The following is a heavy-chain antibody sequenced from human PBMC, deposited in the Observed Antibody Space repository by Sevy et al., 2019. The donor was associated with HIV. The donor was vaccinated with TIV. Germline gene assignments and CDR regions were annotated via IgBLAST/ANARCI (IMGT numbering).Heavy chain of an antibody. Sequence: GGSLRLSCAASGFTFRTYAMTWVRQAPGKGLDWVSAISGSGASTYYADSVKGRFTISRDNSKNTLYLQMNSLGAEDKAVYYCAKEGGGYNYDSSGLLDNWGQGTLVTVSS. D-gene: IGHD3-22*01. J-gene: IGHJ4*02. CDR3: AKEGGGYNYDSSGLLDN. CDR1: GFTFRTYA. CDR2: ISGSGAST. V-gene: IGHV3-23*01.